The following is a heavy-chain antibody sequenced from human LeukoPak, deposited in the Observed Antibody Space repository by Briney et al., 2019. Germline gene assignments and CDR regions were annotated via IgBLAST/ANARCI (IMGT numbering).Heavy chain of an antibody. D-gene: IGHD3-10*01. CDR1: GFTFSSYA. Sequence: PGRSLRLSCAASGFTFSSYAMHWVRQAPGKGLEWVAVISYDGSNKYYADSVKGRFTISRDNSKNTLYLQMNSLRAEDTAVYYCAKERELWFGELSHYFDYWGQGTLVTVSS. CDR3: AKERELWFGELSHYFDY. V-gene: IGHV3-30*04. J-gene: IGHJ4*02. CDR2: ISYDGSNK.